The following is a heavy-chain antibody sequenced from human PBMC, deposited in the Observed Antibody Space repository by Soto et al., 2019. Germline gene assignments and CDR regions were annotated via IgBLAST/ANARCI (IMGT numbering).Heavy chain of an antibody. CDR2: IKQDGSDK. V-gene: IGHV3-7*02. D-gene: IGHD2-8*01. J-gene: IGHJ4*02. CDR3: ARYNGQNAVVW. Sequence: EVQLVESGGGLVQPGESLRLSCAASGFTFSNDWISSVRQAAGKGLEWVANIKQDGSDKRYVDSVTGRFTISRDNAKNALYLQMNSLRVEDTAVYYCARYNGQNAVVWWGQVTLVTVSS. CDR1: GFTFSNDW.